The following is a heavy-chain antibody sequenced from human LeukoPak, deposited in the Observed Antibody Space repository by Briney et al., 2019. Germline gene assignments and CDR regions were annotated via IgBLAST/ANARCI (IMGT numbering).Heavy chain of an antibody. CDR3: VRHDWQRPNYYDAFDV. CDR2: IYYSGNT. J-gene: IGHJ3*01. Sequence: PSETLSLTCNVSGGSISSTTNYWGWIRQAPGKGLEWIGSIYYSGNTYYNPSLKSRVTISIDKSVNLFSLKLRSVTAADTGVFYCVRHDWQRPNYYDAFDVWGQGTMVSVSS. CDR1: GGSISSTTNY. V-gene: IGHV4-39*01. D-gene: IGHD3-10*01.